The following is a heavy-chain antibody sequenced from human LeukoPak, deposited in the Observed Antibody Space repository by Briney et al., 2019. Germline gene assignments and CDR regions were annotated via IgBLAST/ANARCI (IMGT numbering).Heavy chain of an antibody. CDR1: GFTFSDYY. Sequence: GGSLRLSCAASGFTFSDYYMSWIRQAPGKGLEWVSYISSSGSTIYYADSVKGRFTISRDNAKNSLYLQMNSLRAEDTAVYYCARGSYDILITGDAFDIWGQGTMVTVSS. J-gene: IGHJ3*02. CDR2: ISSSGSTI. V-gene: IGHV3-11*01. D-gene: IGHD3-9*01. CDR3: ARGSYDILITGDAFDI.